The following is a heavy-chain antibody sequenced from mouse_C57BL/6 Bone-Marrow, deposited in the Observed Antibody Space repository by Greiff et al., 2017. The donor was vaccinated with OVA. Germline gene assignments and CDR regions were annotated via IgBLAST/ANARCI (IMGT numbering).Heavy chain of an antibody. CDR1: GYTFTDYE. CDR2: IDPETGGT. Sequence: QVQLKESGAELVRPGASVTLSCKASGYTFTDYEMHWVKQTPVHGLEWIGAIDPETGGTAYNQKFKGKAILTADKSSSTAYLELRSLTSEDAAVYYCARSGTGDCCYFDGWGQGATLAVAS. D-gene: IGHD3-3*01. V-gene: IGHV1-15*01. J-gene: IGHJ2*01. CDR3: ARSGTGDCCYFDG.